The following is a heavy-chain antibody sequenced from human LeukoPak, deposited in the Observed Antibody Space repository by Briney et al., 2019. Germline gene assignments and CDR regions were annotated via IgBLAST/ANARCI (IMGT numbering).Heavy chain of an antibody. J-gene: IGHJ1*01. CDR1: GFTFSSYA. CDR3: ARDAVPKGGSGWYRFQH. D-gene: IGHD6-19*01. CDR2: ISYDGSNK. Sequence: GGSLRLSCAASGFTFSSYAMHWVRQAPGKGLEWVAVISYDGSNKYYADSVKGRFTISRDKSKNTLYLQMNSLRAEDTAVYYCARDAVPKGGSGWYRFQHWGQGTLVTVSS. V-gene: IGHV3-30-3*01.